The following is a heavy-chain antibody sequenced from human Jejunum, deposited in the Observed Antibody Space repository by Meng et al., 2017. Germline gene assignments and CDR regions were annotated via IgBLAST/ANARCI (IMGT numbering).Heavy chain of an antibody. CDR3: ARPSDSSAYDWYFDL. D-gene: IGHD6-25*01. J-gene: IGHJ2*01. CDR2: IYGGDSDT. CDR1: GSTFSSYW. V-gene: IGHV5-51*01. Sequence: GESLKISCKVSGSTFSSYWIAWVRQLPGKGLEWMGIIYGGDSDTRYSPSFQGQVLISADKSTSTAYLQWSSLRASDTATYYCARPSDSSAYDWYFDLWGRGTLVTVSS.